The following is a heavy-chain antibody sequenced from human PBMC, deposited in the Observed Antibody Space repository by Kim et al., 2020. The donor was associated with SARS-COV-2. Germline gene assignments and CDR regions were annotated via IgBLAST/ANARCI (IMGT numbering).Heavy chain of an antibody. V-gene: IGHV3-21*04. Sequence: GGSLRLSCAASGFTFRSYSMNWVRQAPGKGLEWIASISSSSSYIYYADSVKGRFTISRDNARASLTVQMNSLRAEDTAVYYCARVLTGGWSYFDYWGQGTLVTVSS. CDR1: GFTFRSYS. CDR3: ARVLTGGWSYFDY. D-gene: IGHD6-19*01. CDR2: ISSSSSYI. J-gene: IGHJ4*03.